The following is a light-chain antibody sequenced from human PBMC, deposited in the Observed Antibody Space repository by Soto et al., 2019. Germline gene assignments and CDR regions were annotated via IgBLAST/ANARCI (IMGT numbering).Light chain of an antibody. CDR3: CPSSNDASYV. CDR2: ETS. J-gene: IGLJ1*01. Sequence: QAVVTQAPSLTVSPGGTVTLTCGATTRAVSSGHYPYWLRQKPGQAPRTLIYETSNKHSWTPARFSGSLLGGNAALTLSGAQAEDEADYYCCPSSNDASYVFGTGTKVTVL. CDR1: TRAVSSGHY. V-gene: IGLV7-46*01.